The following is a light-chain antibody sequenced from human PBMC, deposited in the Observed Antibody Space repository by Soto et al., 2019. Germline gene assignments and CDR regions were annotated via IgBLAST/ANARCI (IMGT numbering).Light chain of an antibody. CDR3: CSYGGSRAV. J-gene: IGLJ7*01. V-gene: IGLV2-23*02. Sequence: QSALTQPASVSGSPGQSITISCTGTSSDVGSHNLVSWYQQHPGQAPKLMIYEVSKRPLGVSTRFSASKSGNTASLTISGLQAEDDAEYYCCSYGGSRAVFGGGTQLTVL. CDR2: EVS. CDR1: SSDVGSHNL.